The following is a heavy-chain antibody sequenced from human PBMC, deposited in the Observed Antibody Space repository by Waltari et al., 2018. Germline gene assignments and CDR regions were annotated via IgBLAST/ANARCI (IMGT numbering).Heavy chain of an antibody. J-gene: IGHJ4*02. CDR3: ARDGGPIAAAAPFDY. V-gene: IGHV4-39*07. Sequence: QLQLQESGPGLVKPSETLSLTCTVSGGSISSSSYYWGWIRQPPGKGLEWIGSIYYSGSTYYNPSLKSRVTISVDTSKNQFSLKLSSVTAADTAVYYCARDGGPIAAAAPFDYWGQGTLVTVSS. CDR1: GGSISSSSYY. D-gene: IGHD6-13*01. CDR2: IYYSGST.